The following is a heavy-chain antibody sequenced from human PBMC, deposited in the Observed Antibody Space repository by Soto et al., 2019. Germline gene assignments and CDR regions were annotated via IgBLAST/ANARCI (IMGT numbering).Heavy chain of an antibody. CDR1: GFTFSSYS. J-gene: IGHJ4*02. CDR2: ISSSSSTI. Sequence: EVQLVESGGGLVQPGGSLRLSCAASGFTFSSYSMNWVRQAPGQGLEWVSYISSSSSTIYYADSVKGRFTISRDNAKNSLYLQMNSLRDEDTAVYYCARDRIAVAVMAHPFDYWGQGTLVTVSS. V-gene: IGHV3-48*02. CDR3: ARDRIAVAVMAHPFDY. D-gene: IGHD6-19*01.